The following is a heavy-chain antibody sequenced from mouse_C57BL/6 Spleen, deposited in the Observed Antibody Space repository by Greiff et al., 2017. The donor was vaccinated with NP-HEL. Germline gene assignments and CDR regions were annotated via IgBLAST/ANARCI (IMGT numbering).Heavy chain of an antibody. Sequence: QVQLQQSGAELVRPGTSVKVSCKASGYAFTNYLIEWVKQRPGQGLEWIGVINPGSGGTNYNEKFKGKATLPADKSSSTAYMQLSSLTSEDSAVYFCASELTYAMDYWGQGTSVTVSS. D-gene: IGHD1-3*01. CDR1: GYAFTNYL. J-gene: IGHJ4*01. CDR3: ASELTYAMDY. V-gene: IGHV1-54*01. CDR2: INPGSGGT.